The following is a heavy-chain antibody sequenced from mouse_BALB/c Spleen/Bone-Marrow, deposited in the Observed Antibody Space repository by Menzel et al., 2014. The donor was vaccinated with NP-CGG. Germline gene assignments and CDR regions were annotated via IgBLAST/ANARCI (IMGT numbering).Heavy chain of an antibody. V-gene: IGHV1-87*01. CDR2: IYPGDGDT. D-gene: IGHD2-1*01. CDR1: GYTFTSYW. Sequence: VQLQESGAELARPGASVKLSCKASGYTFTSYWMQWVKQRPGQGLGWIGAIYPGDGDTRYTQKFKGKATLTADKSSSTAYMQLSSLASEDSAVYYCARDGNYPAWFAYWGQGTLVTVSA. J-gene: IGHJ3*01. CDR3: ARDGNYPAWFAY.